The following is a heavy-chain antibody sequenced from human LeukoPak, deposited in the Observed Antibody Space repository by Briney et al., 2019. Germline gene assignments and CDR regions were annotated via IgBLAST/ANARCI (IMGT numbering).Heavy chain of an antibody. CDR2: IVVGSGNT. J-gene: IGHJ4*02. D-gene: IGHD5-12*01. Sequence: SVKVSCKASGFTFTSSAMQWVRQARGQRLEWIGWIVVGSGNTNYAQKFQERVTITRDMSTSTAYMELSSLRSEDTAVYYCAVTGYSGDPYYCDYWGQGTLVTVSS. CDR1: GFTFTSSA. CDR3: AVTGYSGDPYYCDY. V-gene: IGHV1-58*02.